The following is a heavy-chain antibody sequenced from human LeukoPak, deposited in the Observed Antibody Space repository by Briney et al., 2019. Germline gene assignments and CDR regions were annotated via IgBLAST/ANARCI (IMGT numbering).Heavy chain of an antibody. CDR3: TTQRSRITMVRGVIRSDH. CDR1: GSTFSNAW. D-gene: IGHD3-10*01. J-gene: IGHJ4*02. V-gene: IGHV3-15*01. Sequence: GGSLRLSCAASGSTFSNAWMSWVRQAPGKALEWVGRIKSKTDGGTTDYAAPVKGRFTISRDDSKNTLYLQMNSLKTEDTAVYYCTTQRSRITMVRGVIRSDHWGQGTLVTVSS. CDR2: IKSKTDGGTT.